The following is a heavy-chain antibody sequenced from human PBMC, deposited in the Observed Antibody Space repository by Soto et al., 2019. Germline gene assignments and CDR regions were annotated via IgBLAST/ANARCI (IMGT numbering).Heavy chain of an antibody. V-gene: IGHV1-69*06. J-gene: IGHJ4*02. D-gene: IGHD7-27*01. CDR2: LIPLFGTT. CDR1: GGTFSGHA. Sequence: QVQLVQSGAEVKKPGSSVKVSCEASGGTFSGHAISWVRQAPGQGPEWMGGLIPLFGTTQHAQNFQYRLSITADKSTRTASLELTSLRFEDTAIYSCARGPNWGYRSDSWGQGTLVTVSS. CDR3: ARGPNWGYRSDS.